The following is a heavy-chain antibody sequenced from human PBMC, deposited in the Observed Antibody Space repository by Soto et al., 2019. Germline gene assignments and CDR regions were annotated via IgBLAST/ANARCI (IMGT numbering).Heavy chain of an antibody. CDR2: IYYSGST. CDR3: AREPAYYYDSSGYPGNY. D-gene: IGHD3-22*01. J-gene: IGHJ4*02. V-gene: IGHV4-30-4*08. Sequence: SETLSLTCTVSGGSFSPNYWAWIRQPPGKGLEWIGYIYYSGSTYYNPSLKSRVTISVDTSKNQFSLKLSSVTAADTAVYYCAREPAYYYDSSGYPGNYWGQGTLVTVSS. CDR1: GGSFSPNY.